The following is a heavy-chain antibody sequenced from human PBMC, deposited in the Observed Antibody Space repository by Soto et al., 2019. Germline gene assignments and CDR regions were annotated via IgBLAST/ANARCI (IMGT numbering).Heavy chain of an antibody. CDR3: ARSGGEGYYYGMDV. Sequence: GGSLRLSCAASGFTFSSYAMHWVRQAPGKGLEWVAVISYDGSNKYYADSVKGRFTISRDNSKNTLYLQMNSLRAEDTAVYYCARSGGEGYYYGMDVWGQGTTVTVSS. D-gene: IGHD3-16*01. CDR2: ISYDGSNK. V-gene: IGHV3-30-3*01. CDR1: GFTFSSYA. J-gene: IGHJ6*02.